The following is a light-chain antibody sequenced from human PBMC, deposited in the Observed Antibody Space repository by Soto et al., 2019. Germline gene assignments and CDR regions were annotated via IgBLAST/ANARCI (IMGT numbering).Light chain of an antibody. CDR3: QQYYTTPWT. J-gene: IGKJ1*01. V-gene: IGKV4-1*01. CDR2: WAS. CDR1: QSVIHTSNNKSY. Sequence: DIVMTQSPDSLAVSLGERATINCKSSQSVIHTSNNKSYLAWYQQKPGQPPKALIYWASTRESGVPDRFSGSGSGTDFTLTISSLQAEDVAVYYCQQYYTTPWTFGQGTKVDI.